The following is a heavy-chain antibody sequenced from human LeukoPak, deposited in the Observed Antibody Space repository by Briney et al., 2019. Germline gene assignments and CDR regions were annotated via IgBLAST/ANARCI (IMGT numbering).Heavy chain of an antibody. J-gene: IGHJ4*02. Sequence: GGSLRLSCAAAGFTLSDYWMSWVRQAPGKGLEWVSAISGSGGSTYYADSVKGRFTISRDNSKNTLYLQMNSLRAEDTAVYYCAKERYYYGSERDYWGQGTLVTVSS. CDR3: AKERYYYGSERDY. CDR2: ISGSGGST. CDR1: GFTLSDYW. V-gene: IGHV3-23*01. D-gene: IGHD3-10*01.